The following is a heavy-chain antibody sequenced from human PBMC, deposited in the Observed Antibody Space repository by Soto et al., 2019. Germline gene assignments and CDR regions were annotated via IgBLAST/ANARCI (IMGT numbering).Heavy chain of an antibody. D-gene: IGHD1-26*01. V-gene: IGHV4-61*01. CDR1: GGSVSSGSYY. Sequence: LSLTCTVSGGSVSSGSYYWSWIRQPPGKGLEWIGYIYYSGSTNYNPSLKSRVTISVDTSKNQFSLKLSSVTAADTAVYYCARERIVGATFTDYWGQGTLVTVSS. CDR3: ARERIVGATFTDY. CDR2: IYYSGST. J-gene: IGHJ4*02.